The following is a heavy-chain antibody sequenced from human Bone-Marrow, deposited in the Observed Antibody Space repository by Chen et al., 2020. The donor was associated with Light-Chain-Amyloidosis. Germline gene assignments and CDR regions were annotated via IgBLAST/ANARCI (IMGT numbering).Heavy chain of an antibody. D-gene: IGHD2-8*01. V-gene: IGHV3-30-3*01. Sequence: QVQLVESGGGVVQPGRSLRLSCAASGFTFSSYVMHWVRQAPGKGLEWVAVISYDGSNKYYADSVKGRFTISRDNSRNTLYLQMNSLRAEDTALYSCAREGGAVRYCSDGVCSHTRVPAMDVWGQGTTVTVSS. J-gene: IGHJ6*02. CDR1: GFTFSSYV. CDR3: AREGGAVRYCSDGVCSHTRVPAMDV. CDR2: ISYDGSNK.